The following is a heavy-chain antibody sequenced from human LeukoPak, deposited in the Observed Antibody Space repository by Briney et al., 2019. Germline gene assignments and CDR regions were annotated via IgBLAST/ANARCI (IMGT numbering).Heavy chain of an antibody. CDR3: ARRYGSGDYFDY. V-gene: IGHV4-59*01. D-gene: IGHD3-10*01. CDR2: IYYSGST. Sequence: SETLSLTCTVSGGSISSYYWSWIRQPPGKGLEWIGYIYYSGSTNYNPSLKSRVTISVDTSKNQFSLKLSSVTAADTAVYYCARRYGSGDYFDYWGQGTLVTVSS. CDR1: GGSISSYY. J-gene: IGHJ4*02.